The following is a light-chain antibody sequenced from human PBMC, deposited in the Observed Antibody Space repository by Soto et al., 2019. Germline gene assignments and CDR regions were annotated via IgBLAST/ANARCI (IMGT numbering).Light chain of an antibody. Sequence: DIQMTQSPSSLSASVGDRVTITCQASHDISNYLNWYQQKPWKAPKLLIYDASNLETGVPSRFSGSGSGTDFTFTISSQQPEDIATYYCQQYDNLVTFGGGTKVDIK. CDR1: HDISNY. V-gene: IGKV1-33*01. CDR2: DAS. J-gene: IGKJ4*01. CDR3: QQYDNLVT.